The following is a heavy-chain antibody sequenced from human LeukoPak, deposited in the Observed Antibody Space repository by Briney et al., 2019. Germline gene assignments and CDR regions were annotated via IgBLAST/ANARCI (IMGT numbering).Heavy chain of an antibody. D-gene: IGHD5-18*01. J-gene: IGHJ4*02. CDR1: GGTFSSYA. Sequence: RASVKVSCKASGGTFSSYAISWVRQAPGQGLEWMGGIIPIFGTANYTQKFQGRVTITADESTSTAYMELSSLRSGDTAVYYCARYQSWKYSYGLGLDYWGQGTLVTVSS. V-gene: IGHV1-69*13. CDR2: IIPIFGTA. CDR3: ARYQSWKYSYGLGLDY.